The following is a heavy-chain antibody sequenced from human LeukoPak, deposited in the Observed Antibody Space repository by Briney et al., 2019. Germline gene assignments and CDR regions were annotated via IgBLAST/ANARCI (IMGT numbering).Heavy chain of an antibody. CDR2: ISYDGSNK. CDR1: GFTFSSYA. J-gene: IGHJ6*02. V-gene: IGHV3-30*04. CDR3: ASDIWVPVVAAPDYYYYYGMDV. D-gene: IGHD2-15*01. Sequence: GGSLRLSCAASGFTFSSYAMDWVRQAPGKGLEWVAVISYDGSNKYYADSVKGRFTISRDNSKNTLYLQMNSLRAEDTAVYYCASDIWVPVVAAPDYYYYYGMDVWGQGTTVTVSS.